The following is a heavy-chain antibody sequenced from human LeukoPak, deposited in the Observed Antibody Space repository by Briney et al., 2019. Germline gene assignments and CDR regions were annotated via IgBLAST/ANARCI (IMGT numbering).Heavy chain of an antibody. CDR3: ARAQYCSGGSCYSTEWFDP. J-gene: IGHJ5*02. CDR2: INWNGGST. Sequence: GGSLRLSCAASGFTFDDYGMSWVRQAPGKGLEWVSGINWNGGSTGYADSVKGRFTISRDNAKNSLYLQMNSLRVEDTALYYCARAQYCSGGSCYSTEWFDPWGQGTLVTVSS. CDR1: GFTFDDYG. D-gene: IGHD2-15*01. V-gene: IGHV3-20*04.